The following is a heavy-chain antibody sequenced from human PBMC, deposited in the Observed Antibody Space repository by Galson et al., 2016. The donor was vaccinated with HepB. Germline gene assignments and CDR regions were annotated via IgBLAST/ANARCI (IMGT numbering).Heavy chain of an antibody. CDR2: ISSRSGFYT. Sequence: SLRLSCAASGFTFSDYYMSWIRQAPGKGLQWVSYISSRSGFYTNYADSVKGRFTISRDNAKNSLYLHMDSLRVEDTGVYFCARESYSSSWFDYWGQGTLVTVSS. D-gene: IGHD6-13*01. V-gene: IGHV3-11*06. CDR1: GFTFSDYY. CDR3: ARESYSSSWFDY. J-gene: IGHJ5*01.